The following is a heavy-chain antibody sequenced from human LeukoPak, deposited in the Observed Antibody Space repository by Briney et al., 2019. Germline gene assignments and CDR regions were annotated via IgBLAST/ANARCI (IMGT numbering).Heavy chain of an antibody. V-gene: IGHV4-4*07. J-gene: IGHJ6*03. D-gene: IGHD3-10*01. CDR2: IYTSGST. CDR1: GGSISSYY. Sequence: SETLSITCTVSGGSISSYYWSWIRQPAGKGLEWIGRIYTSGSTNYNPSLKSRVTMSVDTSKNQFSLKLSSVTAAATAVYYCARDSPRLWFGELSRYYMDVWGKGTTVTVSS. CDR3: ARDSPRLWFGELSRYYMDV.